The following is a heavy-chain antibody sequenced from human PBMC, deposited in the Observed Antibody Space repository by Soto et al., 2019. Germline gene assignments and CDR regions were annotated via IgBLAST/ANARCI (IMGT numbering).Heavy chain of an antibody. D-gene: IGHD3-9*01. CDR1: GGSIINHG. CDR3: ARLRYFDWLFDY. CDR2: IYYSGST. Sequence: TVAGGSIINHGLSWIRQPPGKGLEWIGYIYYSGSTNYNPSLKSRVTILVDTSKNQFSLKLSSVTAADTAVYYCARLRYFDWLFDYWGQGTLVTVSS. J-gene: IGHJ4*02. V-gene: IGHV4-59*08.